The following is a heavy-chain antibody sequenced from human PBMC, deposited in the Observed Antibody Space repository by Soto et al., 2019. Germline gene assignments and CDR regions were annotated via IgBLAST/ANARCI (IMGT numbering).Heavy chain of an antibody. J-gene: IGHJ4*02. V-gene: IGHV3-9*01. Sequence: GGSLRLSCAASGFTFGNYAMHWVRQAPGKGLEWVSGISWNSGSIVYADSVKGRFTISRDNAKNSLYLQMNSLRPEDTALYYCAKDHSIITLVRGVLDYWGQGTLVTVSS. D-gene: IGHD3-10*01. CDR1: GFTFGNYA. CDR3: AKDHSIITLVRGVLDY. CDR2: ISWNSGSI.